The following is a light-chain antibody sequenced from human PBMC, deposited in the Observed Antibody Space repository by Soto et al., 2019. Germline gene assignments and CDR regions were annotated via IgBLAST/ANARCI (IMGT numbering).Light chain of an antibody. Sequence: IVLTQSPGTLSLSPGERATLSCRASQSVSSSYLAWYQQKPGQAPRLLIYGASSRATGIPDRLSGSGSVTDFAVTIRSLEPEDFAVYYCQKYGRSPLFTFGPGTKVDIK. CDR1: QSVSSSY. CDR3: QKYGRSPLFT. CDR2: GAS. J-gene: IGKJ3*01. V-gene: IGKV3-20*01.